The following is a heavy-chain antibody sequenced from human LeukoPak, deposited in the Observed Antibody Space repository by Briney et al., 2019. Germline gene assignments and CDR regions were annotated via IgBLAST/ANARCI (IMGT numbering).Heavy chain of an antibody. V-gene: IGHV4-59*08. J-gene: IGHJ4*02. CDR2: ISDIGSI. CDR3: ASSDSSSWYFLDY. CDR1: GGSISSYY. Sequence: SETLSLTCTVSGGSISSYYWSWIRQPPGKGLEWIAYISDIGSINYNPSLKSRVTISLDTSKNQFSLKLSSVTAADTAVYYCASSDSSSWYFLDYWGQGTLVTVSS. D-gene: IGHD6-13*01.